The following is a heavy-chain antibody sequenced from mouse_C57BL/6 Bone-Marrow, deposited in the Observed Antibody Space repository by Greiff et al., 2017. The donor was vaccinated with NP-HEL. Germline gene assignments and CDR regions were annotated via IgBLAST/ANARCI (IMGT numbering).Heavy chain of an antibody. D-gene: IGHD2-3*01. Sequence: VKLMESGPELVKPGASVKISCKASGYSFTSYYIHWVKQRPGQGLEWIGWIYPGSGNTKYNEKFKGKATLTADTSSSTAYMQLSSLTSEDSAVYYCARSDGYYFDYWGQGTTLTVSS. CDR2: IYPGSGNT. CDR3: ARSDGYYFDY. CDR1: GYSFTSYY. J-gene: IGHJ2*01. V-gene: IGHV1-66*01.